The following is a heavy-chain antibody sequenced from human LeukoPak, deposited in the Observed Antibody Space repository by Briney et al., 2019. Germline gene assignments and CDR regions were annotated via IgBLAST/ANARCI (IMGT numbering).Heavy chain of an antibody. V-gene: IGHV3-23*01. Sequence: GGSLRLSCAASGFTFSSYAMSWVRQAPGKGLEWVSAISGSGGSTYYADSVKGRFTISRDNSKNTLYLQMNSLGAEDTAVYYCARGVGSGSRLRAGDYWGQGTLVTVSS. J-gene: IGHJ4*02. CDR3: ARGVGSGSRLRAGDY. CDR2: ISGSGGST. CDR1: GFTFSSYA. D-gene: IGHD1-26*01.